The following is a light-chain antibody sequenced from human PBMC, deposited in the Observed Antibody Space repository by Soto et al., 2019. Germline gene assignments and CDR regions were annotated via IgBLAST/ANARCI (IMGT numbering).Light chain of an antibody. Sequence: EIVLTQSPATLSLSPGERATLSCRASQSVSSYLAWYQQKPGQAPRLLIYDASNRATGIPARFSGSGSGTDFTLTISSLEPEDVAVYYCQHHSNWPPWTFGQGTKVEIK. CDR3: QHHSNWPPWT. CDR2: DAS. V-gene: IGKV3-11*01. CDR1: QSVSSY. J-gene: IGKJ1*01.